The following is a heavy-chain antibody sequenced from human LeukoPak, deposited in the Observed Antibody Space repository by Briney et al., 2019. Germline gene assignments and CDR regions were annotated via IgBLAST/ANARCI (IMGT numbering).Heavy chain of an antibody. CDR1: GYSISRGYY. J-gene: IGHJ4*02. Sequence: PSETLSLTCGVSGYSISRGYYWAWIRQPPGKGLEWIGTIYHIGSTYYNPSLESRVTISVDTSKNEFSLNLNSVTAADTAVYYCAIAGWIITSGIDYWGQGALVTVSS. CDR2: IYHIGST. D-gene: IGHD1-20*01. V-gene: IGHV4-38-2*01. CDR3: AIAGWIITSGIDY.